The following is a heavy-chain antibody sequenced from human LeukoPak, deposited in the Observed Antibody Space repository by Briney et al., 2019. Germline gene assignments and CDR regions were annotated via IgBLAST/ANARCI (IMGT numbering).Heavy chain of an antibody. CDR1: GFTFSSYG. D-gene: IGHD5-18*01. Sequence: GGSRRLSCAASGFTFSSYGMHWVRQAPGKGLEWVAVISYDGSNKYYADSVKGRFTISRDNSKNTLYLQMNSLRAEDTAVYYCAKRGRKGYSYGSDAFDIWGQGTMVTVSS. CDR2: ISYDGSNK. V-gene: IGHV3-30*18. J-gene: IGHJ3*02. CDR3: AKRGRKGYSYGSDAFDI.